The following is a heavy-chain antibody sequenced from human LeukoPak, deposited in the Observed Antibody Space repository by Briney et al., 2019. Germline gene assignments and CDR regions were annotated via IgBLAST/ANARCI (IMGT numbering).Heavy chain of an antibody. D-gene: IGHD5-24*01. CDR3: ARHKEDGFNSEIRY. V-gene: IGHV4-59*08. CDR1: GGSISSYS. Sequence: SETLSLTCTVSGGSISSYSWSWIRQPPGKGLEWIGYIYYSGSTNYNPSLKSRVTISVDTTKNQLSLKLSSVTAADTAVYYCARHKEDGFNSEIRYWGQGTLGTGSS. CDR2: IYYSGST. J-gene: IGHJ4*02.